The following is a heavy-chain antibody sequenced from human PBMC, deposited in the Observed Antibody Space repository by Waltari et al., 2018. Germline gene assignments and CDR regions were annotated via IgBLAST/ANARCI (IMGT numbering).Heavy chain of an antibody. CDR3: ARGAPKFPGYCSGGSCYSRPYGGMDV. CDR2: IIPIFGTA. Sequence: QVQLVQSGAEVKKPGSSVKVSCKASGGTFSSYAISWVRQAPGQGLEWMGGIIPIFGTANYAQKFQGRVTITADESTSTAYMELSSLRSEETAVYYCARGAPKFPGYCSGGSCYSRPYGGMDVWGKGTTVTVSS. V-gene: IGHV1-69*12. D-gene: IGHD2-15*01. CDR1: GGTFSSYA. J-gene: IGHJ6*04.